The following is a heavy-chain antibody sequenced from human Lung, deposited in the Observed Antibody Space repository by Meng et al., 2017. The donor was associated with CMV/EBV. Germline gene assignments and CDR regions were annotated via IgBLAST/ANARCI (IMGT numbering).Heavy chain of an antibody. D-gene: IGHD6-13*01. J-gene: IGHJ3*02. Sequence: GGSXRLXCSASGLTFSDNGIHWVRQAPGKGLEWVTFIPHDGSNKFYADPVRGRFTISRDNSKNPVYLQMDNLRVEDTAVYYCANGEGSRWDDAFDIWGPGTMVTVSS. CDR2: IPHDGSNK. CDR1: GLTFSDNG. CDR3: ANGEGSRWDDAFDI. V-gene: IGHV3-30*02.